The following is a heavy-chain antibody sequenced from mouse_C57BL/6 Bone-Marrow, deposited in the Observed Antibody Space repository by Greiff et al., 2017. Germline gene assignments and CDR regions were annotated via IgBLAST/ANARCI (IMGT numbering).Heavy chain of an antibody. V-gene: IGHV5-15*01. CDR3: ARHAGYYFDY. J-gene: IGHJ2*01. D-gene: IGHD4-1*01. CDR2: ISNLAYSI. CDR1: GFTFSDYG. Sequence: DVMLVESGGGLVQPGGSLKLSCAASGFTFSDYGMAWVRQAPRKGPEWVAFISNLAYSIYYADTVKGRFTIARENAKNTLYLAMSSLRSEDTAMYYCARHAGYYFDYWGQGTTLTVSS.